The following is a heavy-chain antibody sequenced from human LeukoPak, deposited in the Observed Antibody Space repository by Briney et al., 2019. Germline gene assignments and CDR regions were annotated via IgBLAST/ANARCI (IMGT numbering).Heavy chain of an antibody. D-gene: IGHD6-19*01. Sequence: GGSLRLSCAASGFTFSSYGMHWVRQAPGKGLEWVAVIWYDGSNKYYADSVKGRFTISRDNSKNTLYLQMNSLRAEDTAVYYCARPGTIAVVGHLGGENGSDPWARGTLATGPS. CDR2: IWYDGSNK. CDR1: GFTFSSYG. J-gene: IGHJ5*02. V-gene: IGHV3-33*01. CDR3: ARPGTIAVVGHLGGENGSDP.